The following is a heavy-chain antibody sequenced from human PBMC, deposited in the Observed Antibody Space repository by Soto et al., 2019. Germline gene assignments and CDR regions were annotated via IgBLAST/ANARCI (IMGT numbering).Heavy chain of an antibody. CDR1: SGSISSSNW. V-gene: IGHV4-4*02. CDR2: IYHSGTT. D-gene: IGHD6-13*01. CDR3: ATSYGNAWYTY. J-gene: IGHJ4*02. Sequence: PSETLSLTCDVSSGSISSSNWWSRVRQPKRKGLKWIGEIYHSGTTNYNPSLKSRVTISVDKSENQFILQLTSVTVADTAVYYCATSYGNAWYTYWGQGTQVTVSA.